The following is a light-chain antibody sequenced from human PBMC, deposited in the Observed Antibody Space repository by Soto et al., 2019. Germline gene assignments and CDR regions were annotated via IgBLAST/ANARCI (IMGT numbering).Light chain of an antibody. CDR3: QQYGFSPIS. J-gene: IGKJ1*01. CDR2: DAS. CDR1: QTVTNDY. Sequence: EIVMSQSPATLSVSPGEKATLSCRASQTVTNDYLAWYQQKDGQAPRLLIYDASTRATGVPDRFSGSGSGPEYTLTITRLEPEDFAVYSCQQYGFSPISFGQGTKVDIK. V-gene: IGKV3-20*01.